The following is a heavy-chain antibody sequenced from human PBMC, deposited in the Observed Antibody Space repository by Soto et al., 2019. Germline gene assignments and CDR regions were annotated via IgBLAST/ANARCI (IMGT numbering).Heavy chain of an antibody. CDR3: AREDFWSGYYFDP. J-gene: IGHJ5*02. CDR2: INPNSGGT. D-gene: IGHD3-3*01. V-gene: IGHV1-2*02. CDR1: GYTFTGYY. Sequence: ASVKVSCKASGYTFTGYYMHWVRQAPGQGLEWMGWINPNSGGTNYAQKFQGRVTMTRDTSISTAYMELSRLRSDDTAVYYCAREDFWSGYYFDPWGQGTLGTVSS.